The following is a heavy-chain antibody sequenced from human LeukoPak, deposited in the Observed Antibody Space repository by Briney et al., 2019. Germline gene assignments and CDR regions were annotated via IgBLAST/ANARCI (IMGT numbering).Heavy chain of an antibody. J-gene: IGHJ5*02. CDR3: ARDLRLTSGSSGFDP. CDR2: INPNSGGT. Sequence: ASVKVSCKASGYTFTGYYMHWVRQAPGQGLEGMGWINPNSGGTNYAQKFQGRVTMTRDTSISTAYMELSRLTSDDTAVYYCARDLRLTSGSSGFDPWGQGTLVTVSS. CDR1: GYTFTGYY. D-gene: IGHD1-26*01. V-gene: IGHV1-2*02.